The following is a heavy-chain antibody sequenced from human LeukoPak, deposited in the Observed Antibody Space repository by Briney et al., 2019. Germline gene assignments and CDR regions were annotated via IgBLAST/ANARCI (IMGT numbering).Heavy chain of an antibody. V-gene: IGHV1-18*01. CDR2: ISAYNGNT. J-gene: IGHJ5*02. D-gene: IGHD6-19*01. CDR3: ARLAVAGTNWFDP. CDR1: GYTFTSYG. Sequence: VSVKVSCKASGYTFTSYGISRVRQAPGQGLEWMGWISAYNGNTNYAQKLQGRVTMTTDTSTSTAYMELRSLRSDDTAVYYCARLAVAGTNWFDPWGQGTLVTVSS.